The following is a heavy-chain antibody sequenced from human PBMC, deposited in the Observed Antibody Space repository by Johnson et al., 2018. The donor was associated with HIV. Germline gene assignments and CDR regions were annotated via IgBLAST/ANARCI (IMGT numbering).Heavy chain of an antibody. D-gene: IGHD3-10*01. CDR3: ARGGFGEWAAFDI. CDR2: IASLGDNT. V-gene: IGHV3-64*04. Sequence: QVQLVESGGGVVQPGESLRLSCAPSGFTFSRHPMHWVRQAPGKGLEHVATIASLGDNTYYADSVKGRFTISRDNFKNTLYLQMNSLRAEDTAVYYCARGGFGEWAAFDIWGQGTMVTVSS. CDR1: GFTFSRHP. J-gene: IGHJ3*02.